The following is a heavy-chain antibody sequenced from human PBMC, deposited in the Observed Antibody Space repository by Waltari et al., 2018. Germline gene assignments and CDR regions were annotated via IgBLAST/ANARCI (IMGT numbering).Heavy chain of an antibody. D-gene: IGHD2-2*01. J-gene: IGHJ4*02. Sequence: QVQLQESGQGLVKPSGTLSLTCAVSGDSISGNYWWSWFRQSPEKGLEWIGQVHHSGKTHYNPSLQSRVTISLDKPKNQFSLNLNSVTAADTAVYYCAGDRAIGLFFDYWGRGTLVTVSS. CDR2: VHHSGKT. CDR1: GDSISGNYW. CDR3: AGDRAIGLFFDY. V-gene: IGHV4-4*02.